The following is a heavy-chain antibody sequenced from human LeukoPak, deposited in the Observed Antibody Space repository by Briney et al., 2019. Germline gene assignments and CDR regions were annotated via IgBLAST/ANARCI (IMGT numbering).Heavy chain of an antibody. V-gene: IGHV1-24*01. Sequence: GASVKVSCKVSGYTLTELSMHWVRQAPGKGLEWMGGFDPEDGETVYAQKFQGRVTMTEDTSTDTAYMELSSLRSEDTAVFYCATVLRYFDWSGPAYWGQGTLVTVSS. CDR2: FDPEDGET. CDR3: ATVLRYFDWSGPAY. J-gene: IGHJ4*02. CDR1: GYTLTELS. D-gene: IGHD3-9*01.